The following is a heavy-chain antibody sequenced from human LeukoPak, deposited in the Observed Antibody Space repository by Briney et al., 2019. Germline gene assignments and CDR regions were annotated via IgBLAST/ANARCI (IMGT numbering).Heavy chain of an antibody. Sequence: ASVKVSCKASGYTFTSYGISWVRQAPGQGLEWMGWISAYNGNTNYAQKLQGRVTMTTDTSTSTAYMELRSLRSDDTAVYYCARTLSITMIVVPHDYWGQGTLVTVSS. J-gene: IGHJ4*02. D-gene: IGHD3-22*01. CDR2: ISAYNGNT. CDR3: ARTLSITMIVVPHDY. V-gene: IGHV1-18*01. CDR1: GYTFTSYG.